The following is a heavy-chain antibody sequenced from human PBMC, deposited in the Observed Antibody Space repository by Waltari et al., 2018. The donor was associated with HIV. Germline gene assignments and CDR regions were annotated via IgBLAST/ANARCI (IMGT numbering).Heavy chain of an antibody. Sequence: QITLNESGPTLVKPTQPLTLTCPFSGFSLSPSQVGVGWIRQPPGKALEWLALISWDDDKHYRPALKSRRTIAKDTSKNQVVRTMTNMEPVDTATYQRAHARMGYSRGWKYNWFDPWGQGTLVTVSS. D-gene: IGHD6-19*01. V-gene: IGHV2-5*02. CDR3: AHARMGYSRGWKYNWFDP. CDR1: GFSLSPSQVG. J-gene: IGHJ5*02. CDR2: ISWDDDK.